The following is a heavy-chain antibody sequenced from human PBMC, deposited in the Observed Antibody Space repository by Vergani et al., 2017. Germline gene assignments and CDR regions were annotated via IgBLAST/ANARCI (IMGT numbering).Heavy chain of an antibody. D-gene: IGHD4-17*01. Sequence: EVQLVESGGGLVQPGGSLRLPCAASGFTFSRYWMNWVRQAPGKGLEWVANINEDGSEKYYVDSVRGRFTISRDNAKKSLYLQMNGLRAEDTAVYYCAGGNTGSFDYWGQGTLVTVSS. CDR1: GFTFSRYW. CDR2: INEDGSEK. J-gene: IGHJ4*02. CDR3: AGGNTGSFDY. V-gene: IGHV3-7*03.